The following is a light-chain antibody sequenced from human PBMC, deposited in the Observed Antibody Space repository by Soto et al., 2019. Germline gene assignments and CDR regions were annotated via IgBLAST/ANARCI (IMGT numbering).Light chain of an antibody. CDR2: AAS. CDR3: QQAHSFPIT. J-gene: IGKJ5*01. V-gene: IGKV1-12*01. Sequence: DIQMTQSPSSVSASVGGRVTVTCRASQDISTWLAWYQQKPGKAPKVLIYAASSLQTGVPSRFSGSGSGTEFTLTISSLQLDDFATYFCQQAHSFPITFGQGTRLEIK. CDR1: QDISTW.